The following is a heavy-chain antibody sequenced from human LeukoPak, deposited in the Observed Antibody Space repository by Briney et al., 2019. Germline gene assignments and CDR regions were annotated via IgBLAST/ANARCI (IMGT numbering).Heavy chain of an antibody. CDR1: GFTFSTYG. V-gene: IGHV3-33*01. CDR3: ARDGYSGSKRGFYFDS. D-gene: IGHD5-12*01. CDR2: MWYDGSNK. J-gene: IGHJ4*02. Sequence: PGRSLRLSCAASGFTFSTYGMHWVRQTPGKGLEWVAVMWYDGSNKYYADPVKGRFTISRDNSKNTLDLQMNSLRVEDTAVYYCARDGYSGSKRGFYFDSWGQGTLVTVSS.